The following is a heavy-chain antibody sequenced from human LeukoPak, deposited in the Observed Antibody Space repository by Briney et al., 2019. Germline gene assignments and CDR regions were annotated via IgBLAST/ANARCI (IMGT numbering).Heavy chain of an antibody. J-gene: IGHJ4*02. Sequence: PGRSLRLSCAASGMTFSRYWMNWVRQAPGKGLEWVANIKEDGSVKNYVDSVRGRFTVSRDNAKNSLYLQMNSLRAEDTAVYYCARDKPFGDCADYWGQGTLVTVSS. V-gene: IGHV3-7*01. CDR3: ARDKPFGDCADY. CDR2: IKEDGSVK. D-gene: IGHD2-21*02. CDR1: GMTFSRYW.